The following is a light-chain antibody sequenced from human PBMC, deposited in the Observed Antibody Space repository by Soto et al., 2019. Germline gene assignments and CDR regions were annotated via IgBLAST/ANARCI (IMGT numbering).Light chain of an antibody. CDR3: QQYSDWPIT. J-gene: IGKJ5*01. CDR2: GAS. V-gene: IGKV3-15*01. Sequence: EIAMTQSPATLSVSPGERATLSCRASQSVSSSLAWYQQRPGQAPRLIISGASARATGVPVRISGSGSGTEFTLTISSLQSEDFAVYYCQQYSDWPITFGQGTRLEIK. CDR1: QSVSSS.